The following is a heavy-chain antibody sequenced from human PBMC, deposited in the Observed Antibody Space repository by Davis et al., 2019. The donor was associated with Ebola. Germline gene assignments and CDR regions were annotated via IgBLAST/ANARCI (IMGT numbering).Heavy chain of an antibody. Sequence: PAGSLTLSCAVSGFTFAAYAMHWVRQAPGKGLEWVSGISWNSGSIGYADSVKGRFTISRDNAKNSLYLQMNSLRAEDTALYYCAKGMGSTPLYYFDYWGQGTLVTVSS. J-gene: IGHJ4*02. CDR3: AKGMGSTPLYYFDY. V-gene: IGHV3-9*01. CDR1: GFTFAAYA. D-gene: IGHD2-2*01. CDR2: ISWNSGSI.